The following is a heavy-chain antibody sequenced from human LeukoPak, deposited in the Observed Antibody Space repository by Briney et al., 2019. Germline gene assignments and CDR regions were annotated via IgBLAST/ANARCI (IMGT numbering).Heavy chain of an antibody. CDR1: GFTFSNAW. V-gene: IGHV3-15*01. CDR3: TTDNLRAARPFDY. D-gene: IGHD6-6*01. J-gene: IGHJ4*02. Sequence: GGSLRLSCAASGFTFSNAWMSWVRQAPVKGLEWVGRIKSKTDGGTTDYAAPVKGRFTISRDDSKNTLYLQMNSLKTEDTAVYYCTTDNLRAARPFDYWGQGTLVTVSS. CDR2: IKSKTDGGTT.